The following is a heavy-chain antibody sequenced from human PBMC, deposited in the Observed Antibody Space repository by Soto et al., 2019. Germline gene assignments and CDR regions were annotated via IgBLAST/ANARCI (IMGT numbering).Heavy chain of an antibody. D-gene: IGHD6-19*01. Sequence: SETLSLTCTVSGGSISSYYWSWIRQPPGKGLEWIGYIYYSGSTNYNPSLKSRVTISVDTSKNQFSLKLSSVTAADTAVYYCARSLRGYSSGWYDPIFDYWGQGTPVTVSS. V-gene: IGHV4-59*01. CDR3: ARSLRGYSSGWYDPIFDY. CDR2: IYYSGST. CDR1: GGSISSYY. J-gene: IGHJ4*02.